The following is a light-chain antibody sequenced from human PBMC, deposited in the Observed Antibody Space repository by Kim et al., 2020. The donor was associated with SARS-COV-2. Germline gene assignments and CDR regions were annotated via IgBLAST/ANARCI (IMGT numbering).Light chain of an antibody. Sequence: DVQMTQFPSSLSASVGDRITLTCQASQEINKYLNWYRQKQGQAPELLIYDAYTLETGVTSRFSGSRSEAGFTLTISSLRPEDIGTYYCQKYVYLPYTFGQGTKLEI. V-gene: IGKV1-33*01. CDR3: QKYVYLPYT. CDR2: DAY. CDR1: QEINKY. J-gene: IGKJ2*01.